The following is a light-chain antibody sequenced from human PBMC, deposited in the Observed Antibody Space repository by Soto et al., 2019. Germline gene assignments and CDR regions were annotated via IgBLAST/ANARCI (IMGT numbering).Light chain of an antibody. CDR1: SSDVGGYDY. Sequence: QSALTQPASVSGSPGQSITISCTGSSSDVGGYDYVSWHQQNPGTAPKLMIFDVSNRPSGVSNRFSGSKSGNTASLTISGLWAEDEADYYCSSYTDSDTLVFGGGTKLTVL. V-gene: IGLV2-14*03. CDR3: SSYTDSDTLV. CDR2: DVS. J-gene: IGLJ2*01.